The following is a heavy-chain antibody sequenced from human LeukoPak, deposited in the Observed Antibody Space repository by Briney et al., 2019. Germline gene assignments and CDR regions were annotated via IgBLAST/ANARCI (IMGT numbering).Heavy chain of an antibody. V-gene: IGHV4-34*01. Sequence: SETLSLTCAVYGGSFSGYYWSWIRQPPGKGLEWIGEINHSGSTNYNPSLKSRVTISVDTSKNQFSLKLSSVTAADTAVYYCARVRRWLLPKFDPWGQGTLVTVSS. D-gene: IGHD5-24*01. CDR2: INHSGST. CDR3: ARVRRWLLPKFDP. J-gene: IGHJ5*02. CDR1: GGSFSGYY.